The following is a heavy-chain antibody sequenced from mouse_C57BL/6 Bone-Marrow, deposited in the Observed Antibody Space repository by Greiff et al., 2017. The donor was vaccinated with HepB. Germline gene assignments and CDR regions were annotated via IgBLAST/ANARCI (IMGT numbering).Heavy chain of an antibody. CDR3: ARRSYYDYSRDY. CDR1: GYTFTSYW. D-gene: IGHD2-4*01. Sequence: QVQLQQSGAELVKPGASVKMSCKASGYTFTSYWITWVKQRPGQGLEWIGDIYPGSGSTNYNEKFKSKATLTVDTSSSTAYMQLSSLTSEDSAVYYWARRSYYDYSRDYWGQGTTLTVSS. V-gene: IGHV1-55*01. CDR2: IYPGSGST. J-gene: IGHJ2*01.